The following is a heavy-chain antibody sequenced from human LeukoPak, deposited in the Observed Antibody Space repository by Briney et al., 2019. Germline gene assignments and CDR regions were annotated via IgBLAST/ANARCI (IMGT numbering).Heavy chain of an antibody. CDR3: ARVPYYYDSSGHYSGYFDY. CDR2: IYYSGST. CDR1: GGSISSYY. Sequence: SETLSLTCTVSGGSISSYYWSWIRQPPGKGLEWIGYIYYSGSTNYNPSLKSRVTISVDTSKNQFSLKLSSVTAADTAVYYCARVPYYYDSSGHYSGYFDYWGQGTLVTVSS. D-gene: IGHD3-22*01. J-gene: IGHJ4*02. V-gene: IGHV4-59*12.